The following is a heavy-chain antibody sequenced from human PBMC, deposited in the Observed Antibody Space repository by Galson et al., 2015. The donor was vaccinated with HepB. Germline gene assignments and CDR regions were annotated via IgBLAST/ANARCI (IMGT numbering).Heavy chain of an antibody. CDR3: ARGGAFIVGATSQFDY. J-gene: IGHJ4*02. Sequence: SLRLSCAASGFTFSSYSMNWVRQAPGKGLEWVSYISSSSSTIYYADSVKGRFTISRDNAKNSLYLQMNSLRAEDTAVYYCARGGAFIVGATSQFDYWGQGTLVTVSS. CDR1: GFTFSSYS. V-gene: IGHV3-48*01. D-gene: IGHD1-26*01. CDR2: ISSSSSTI.